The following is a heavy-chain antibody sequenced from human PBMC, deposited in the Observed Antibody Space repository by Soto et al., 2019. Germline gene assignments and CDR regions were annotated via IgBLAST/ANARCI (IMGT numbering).Heavy chain of an antibody. D-gene: IGHD6-13*01. CDR3: ARDEAAAGPDYYYGMDV. CDR2: ISAYNGNT. Sequence: GASVKVSCKASGYTFPSYGISWVRQAPAQALEWMGWISAYNGNTNYAQKLQGRVTMTTDTSTSTAYMELRSLRSDDTAVYYCARDEAAAGPDYYYGMDVWGQGTTVTVSS. J-gene: IGHJ6*02. V-gene: IGHV1-18*01. CDR1: GYTFPSYG.